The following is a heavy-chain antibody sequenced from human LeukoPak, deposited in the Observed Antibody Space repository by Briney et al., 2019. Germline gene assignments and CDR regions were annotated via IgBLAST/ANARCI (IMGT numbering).Heavy chain of an antibody. J-gene: IGHJ3*01. CDR1: GYTFTSYY. D-gene: IGHD1-7*01. CDR2: INPSGGST. V-gene: IGHV1-46*01. CDR3: ARGELRLDAFDL. Sequence: ASVKVSCKASGYTFTSYYMHWVRQAPGQGLEWMGIINPSGGSTSYAQKFHGRVTMTRDTSTSTVYMELSGLRSEDTAVYYCARGELRLDAFDLWGQGTMVTVSS.